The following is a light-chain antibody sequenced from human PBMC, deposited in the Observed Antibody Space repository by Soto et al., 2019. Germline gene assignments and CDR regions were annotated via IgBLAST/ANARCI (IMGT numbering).Light chain of an antibody. CDR2: DAS. V-gene: IGKV3-11*01. CDR1: QSVSTY. J-gene: IGKJ5*01. Sequence: EIVLTQSPATLTSSPGERAPLSCRASQSVSTYLVWYQQKPGQAPRLLIYDASNRTTGIPARFSGSGSGTDFTLTISSLEPEDSAVYYCQQRRNWPPVTFGQGTRLEIK. CDR3: QQRRNWPPVT.